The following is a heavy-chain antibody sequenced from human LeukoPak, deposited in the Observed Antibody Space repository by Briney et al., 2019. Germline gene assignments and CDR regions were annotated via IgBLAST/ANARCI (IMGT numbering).Heavy chain of an antibody. Sequence: GGSLRLSCAASGFTFNSYSMNRVRRAPGKGLEWVSYISSSRSIIYYADSVKGRFTISRDNAKNSLYLQMNSLRAEDTAVYYCARDGTTVTTSGALDAFDLWGQGTMVTVSS. CDR2: ISSSRSII. CDR3: ARDGTTVTTSGALDAFDL. D-gene: IGHD4-17*01. V-gene: IGHV3-48*01. CDR1: GFTFNSYS. J-gene: IGHJ3*01.